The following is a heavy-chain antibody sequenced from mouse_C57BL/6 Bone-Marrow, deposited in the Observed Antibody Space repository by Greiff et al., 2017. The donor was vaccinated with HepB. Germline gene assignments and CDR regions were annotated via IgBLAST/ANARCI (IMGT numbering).Heavy chain of an antibody. Sequence: QVQLQQSGAELVRPGPSVKVSCKASGYAFTNYLIEWVKQRPGQGLEWIGVINPGSGGTNYNEKFKGKATLTADKSSSTAYMQLSSLTSEDSAVYFCARGAVVADYWGQGTTLTVSS. D-gene: IGHD1-1*01. CDR3: ARGAVVADY. CDR1: GYAFTNYL. CDR2: INPGSGGT. V-gene: IGHV1-54*01. J-gene: IGHJ2*01.